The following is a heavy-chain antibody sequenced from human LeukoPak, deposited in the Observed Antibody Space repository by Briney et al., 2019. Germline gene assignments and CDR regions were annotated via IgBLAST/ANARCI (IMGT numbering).Heavy chain of an antibody. CDR2: INTNTGTP. CDR1: GYTFTSYA. Sequence: GASVKVSCKASGYTFTSYAMNWVRQAPGQGLEWMGWINTNTGTPTYAQGFTGRFVFSLDTSVSTAYLQICSLKAEDTAVYYCARDTQLLLWFGPQYYYYRMDVWGQGTTVTVSS. V-gene: IGHV7-4-1*01. D-gene: IGHD3-10*01. J-gene: IGHJ6*02. CDR3: ARDTQLLLWFGPQYYYYRMDV.